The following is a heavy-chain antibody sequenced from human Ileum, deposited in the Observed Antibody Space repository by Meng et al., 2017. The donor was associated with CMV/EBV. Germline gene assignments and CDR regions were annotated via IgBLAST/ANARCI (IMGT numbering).Heavy chain of an antibody. J-gene: IGHJ4*02. V-gene: IGHV4-34*01. CDR2: INHSEST. CDR1: GGSFTGDY. D-gene: IGHD3-10*01. CDR3: ARGVGSGKYYFDF. Sequence: CAVYGGSFTGDYCSWIRQSPGKGLEWIGEINHSESTNYNPSLKSRVTISVDSFKNQCSLRLNSVTAADTAVFHCARGVGSGKYYFDFWSQGSLVTVSS.